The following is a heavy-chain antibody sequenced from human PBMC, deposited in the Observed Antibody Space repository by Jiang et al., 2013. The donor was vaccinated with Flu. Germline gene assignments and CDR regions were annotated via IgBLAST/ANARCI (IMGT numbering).Heavy chain of an antibody. CDR2: IFPGDSDT. D-gene: IGHD5-18*01. V-gene: IGHV5-51*01. CDR3: ARLPRGYSYLDV. J-gene: IGHJ6*04. Sequence: RQMPGKGLEWMGIIFPGDSDTRYSPSFQGQVTISVDKSIGTAYLQWSSLKASDTAIYYCARLPRGYSYLDVWGNGTTVIVSS.